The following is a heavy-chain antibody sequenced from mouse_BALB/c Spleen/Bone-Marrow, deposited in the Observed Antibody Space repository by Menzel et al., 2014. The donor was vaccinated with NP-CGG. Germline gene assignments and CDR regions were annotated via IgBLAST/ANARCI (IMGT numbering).Heavy chain of an antibody. CDR3: TRSPITTVAAETMDY. D-gene: IGHD1-1*01. CDR1: GYTFTSYW. CDR2: IYPGSGST. Sequence: LQQSGSELVRPGASVKLSCKASGYTFTSYWMHWVKQRPGQGLEWIGNIYPGSGSTNYDEKFKNKATLTVDTSSSTAYMQLSSLTSEDSAVYYCTRSPITTVAAETMDYWGQGTSVTVSS. V-gene: IGHV1S22*01. J-gene: IGHJ4*01.